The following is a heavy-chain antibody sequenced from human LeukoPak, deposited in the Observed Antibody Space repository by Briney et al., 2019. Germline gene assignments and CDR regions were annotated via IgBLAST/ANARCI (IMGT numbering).Heavy chain of an antibody. J-gene: IGHJ5*02. Sequence: NSSETLSLTCAVYGGSFSSYYWNWIRQPPEKGLEWIGEINHSGSAYYNPSLKSRVTISVDTSKNQVSLKLTSVTAADAAVYYRARGPDSGSYFAWFDPWGQGTLVTVSS. CDR2: INHSGSA. D-gene: IGHD3-10*01. V-gene: IGHV4-34*01. CDR3: ARGPDSGSYFAWFDP. CDR1: GGSFSSYY.